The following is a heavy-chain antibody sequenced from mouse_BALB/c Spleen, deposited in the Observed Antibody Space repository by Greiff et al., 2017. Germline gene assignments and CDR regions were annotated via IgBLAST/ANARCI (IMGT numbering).Heavy chain of an antibody. V-gene: IGHV2-6-7*01. CDR2: IWGDGST. CDR1: GFSLTGYG. Sequence: QVQLKQSGPGLVAPSQSLSITCTVSGFSLTGYGVNWVRQPPGKGLEWLGMIWGDGSTDYNSALKSRLSISKDNSKSQVFLKMNSLQTDDTARYYCARDLHGKGPWFAYWGQGTLVTVSA. D-gene: IGHD2-1*01. CDR3: ARDLHGKGPWFAY. J-gene: IGHJ3*01.